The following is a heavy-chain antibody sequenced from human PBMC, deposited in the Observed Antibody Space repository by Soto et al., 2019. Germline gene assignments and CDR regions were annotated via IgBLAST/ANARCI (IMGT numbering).Heavy chain of an antibody. Sequence: QVQLQESGPGLVKPSQTLSLTCTVSGGSISTGGYYWSWIRQHPGKGLEWMGYIYNSATTYYNPSLKRRVTISVDTSKNQFSLKLSSVTVADAAVYYCARDPAPWGQGALVTVSS. CDR3: ARDPAP. CDR2: IYNSATT. CDR1: GGSISTGGYY. V-gene: IGHV4-31*03. J-gene: IGHJ5*02.